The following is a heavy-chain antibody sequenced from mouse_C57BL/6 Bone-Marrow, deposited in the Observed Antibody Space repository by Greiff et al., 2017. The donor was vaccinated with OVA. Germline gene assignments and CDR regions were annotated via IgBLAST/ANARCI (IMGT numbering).Heavy chain of an antibody. D-gene: IGHD2-4*01. J-gene: IGHJ3*01. Sequence: VQLQESGAELVRPGTSVKESCKASGYAFTNYLIEWVKQRPGQGLEWIGAIYPGNGDTSYNQKFKGKATLTADKSSSTAYMQLSSLTSEDSAVYYCALFYYDYDDPFAYWGQGTLVTVSA. V-gene: IGHV1-54*01. CDR3: ALFYYDYDDPFAY. CDR1: GYAFTNYL. CDR2: IYPGNGDT.